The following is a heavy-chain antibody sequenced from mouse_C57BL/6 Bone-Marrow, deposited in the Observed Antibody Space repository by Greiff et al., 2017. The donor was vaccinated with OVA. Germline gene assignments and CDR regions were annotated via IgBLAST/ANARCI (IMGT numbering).Heavy chain of an antibody. CDR2: IDPETGGT. CDR3: THEAY. J-gene: IGHJ3*01. CDR1: GYTFTDYE. Sequence: QVHVKQSGAELVRPGASVTLSCKASGYTFTDYEMHWVKQTPVHGLEWIGAIDPETGGTAYNQKFKGKAILTADKSSSTAYMELRSLTSEDSAVYYCTHEAYWGQGTLVTVSA. V-gene: IGHV1-15*01.